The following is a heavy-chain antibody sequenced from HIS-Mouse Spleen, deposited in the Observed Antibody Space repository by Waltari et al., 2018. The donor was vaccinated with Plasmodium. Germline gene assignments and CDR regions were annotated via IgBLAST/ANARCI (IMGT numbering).Heavy chain of an antibody. V-gene: IGHV3-53*01. D-gene: IGHD6-6*01. CDR2: IYSGGST. Sequence: EVQLVESGGGLIQPGGSLRLSCAASGFTVSSNYMSWVRQAPGKGLEWVSVIYSGGSTYYAESVKGRFTISRDNSKNTLYLQMNSLRAEDTAVYYCARGMKSSSSAFDIWGQGTMVTVSS. CDR1: GFTVSSNY. CDR3: ARGMKSSSSAFDI. J-gene: IGHJ3*02.